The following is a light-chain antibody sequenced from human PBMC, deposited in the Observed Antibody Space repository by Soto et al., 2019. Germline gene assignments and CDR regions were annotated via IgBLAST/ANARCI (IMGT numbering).Light chain of an antibody. J-gene: IGLJ2*01. CDR3: SSYTSSSTPVV. CDR1: GSDVGAYNY. V-gene: IGLV2-14*01. CDR2: EVT. Sequence: QSALTQPASVSGSPGQSITISCTGSGSDVGAYNYVSWYQQHPDKAPKLLIFEVTNRPSGVSDRFSGSKSVNTASLTISSLQAEDEADYYCSSYTSSSTPVVFGGGTKLTVL.